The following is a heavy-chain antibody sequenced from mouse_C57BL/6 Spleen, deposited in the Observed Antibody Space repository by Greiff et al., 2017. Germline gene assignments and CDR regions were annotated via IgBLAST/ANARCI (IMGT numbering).Heavy chain of an antibody. D-gene: IGHD1-1*01. V-gene: IGHV6-3*01. J-gene: IGHJ1*03. CDR1: GFTFSNYW. CDR2: ISLKSDNYAT. CDR3: TGIYYYGSSYRYFDV. Sequence: VKLVESGGGLVQPGGSMKLSCVASGFTFSNYWMTWVRQSPEKGLEWVAQISLKSDNYATHYAVSVQGRFTISRDDSKCSVYLQMNNLRAEDTGIYYCTGIYYYGSSYRYFDVWGTGTTVTVSS.